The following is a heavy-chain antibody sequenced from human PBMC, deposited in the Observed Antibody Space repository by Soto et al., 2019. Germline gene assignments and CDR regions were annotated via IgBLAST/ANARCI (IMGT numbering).Heavy chain of an antibody. V-gene: IGHV3-23*01. J-gene: IGHJ4*02. CDR2: ISGTGGST. CDR1: GFTFSSYA. CDR3: AKARGAVASTDYYFDY. D-gene: IGHD6-19*01. Sequence: GGSLRLSCAASGFTFSSYAMSWVRQAPGKGLEWVSGISGTGGSTYYADSVKGRFTISRDNSKNTLYLQMNRLRAEDTAVYYCAKARGAVASTDYYFDYWGQGTLVTVSS.